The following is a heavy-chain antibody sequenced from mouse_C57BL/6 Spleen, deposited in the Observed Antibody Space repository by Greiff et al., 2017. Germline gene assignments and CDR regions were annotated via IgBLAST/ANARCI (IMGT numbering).Heavy chain of an antibody. J-gene: IGHJ1*03. CDR1: GYTFTDYY. V-gene: IGHV1-77*01. CDR3: ARSGTTVVATRYFDV. D-gene: IGHD1-1*01. CDR2: LGPGSGST. Sequence: QVQLKESGAELVKPGASVKISCKASGYTFTDYYINWVKPRPGQGLGWIGKLGPGSGSTYFNEKFKGKATLTADKSSSTAYMQLSSLTSEDSAVYFCARSGTTVVATRYFDVWGTGTTVTVSS.